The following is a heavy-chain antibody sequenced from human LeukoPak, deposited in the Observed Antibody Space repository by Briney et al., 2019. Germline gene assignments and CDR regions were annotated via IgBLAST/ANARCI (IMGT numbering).Heavy chain of an antibody. V-gene: IGHV3-23*01. Sequence: GGSLRLSCAASGFTFSSYGMSWVRQAPGKGLEWVSAISGSGGSTYYANSVKGRFTISRDNSKNTLYLQMNSLRAEDTAVYYCAKDLVTLWFGERTDFDYWGQGTLVTVSS. CDR1: GFTFSSYG. D-gene: IGHD3-10*01. CDR2: ISGSGGST. CDR3: AKDLVTLWFGERTDFDY. J-gene: IGHJ4*02.